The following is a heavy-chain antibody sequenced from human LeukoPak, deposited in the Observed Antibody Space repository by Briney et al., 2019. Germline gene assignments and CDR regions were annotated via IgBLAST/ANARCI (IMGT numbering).Heavy chain of an antibody. CDR1: GFTFSSYL. D-gene: IGHD4-23*01. V-gene: IGHV3-74*01. CDR2: INSDGSST. J-gene: IGHJ4*02. Sequence: GGSLRLSCAASGFTFSSYLMHWVRQAPGEGLVWVSRINSDGSSTSYADSVKGRFTISRDNAKNTLYLQMNSLRAEDTAVYYCARDRDYGGRFDYWGQGTLVTVSS. CDR3: ARDRDYGGRFDY.